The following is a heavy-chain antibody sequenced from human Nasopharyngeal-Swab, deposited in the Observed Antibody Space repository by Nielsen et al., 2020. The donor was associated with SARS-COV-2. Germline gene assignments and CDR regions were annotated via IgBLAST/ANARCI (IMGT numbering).Heavy chain of an antibody. CDR2: IYWDDDK. Sequence: SGPTLVKPTQTLTLTCTFSGFSLSTSGVGVGWIRQPPGKALEWLALIYWDDDKRYSPSLKSRLTITKDTSKNQVALTMTNMDPVDTATYYCAHRLAAYSGPYFDYWGQGTLVTVSS. J-gene: IGHJ4*02. D-gene: IGHD2-15*01. CDR1: GFSLSTSGVG. V-gene: IGHV2-5*02. CDR3: AHRLAAYSGPYFDY.